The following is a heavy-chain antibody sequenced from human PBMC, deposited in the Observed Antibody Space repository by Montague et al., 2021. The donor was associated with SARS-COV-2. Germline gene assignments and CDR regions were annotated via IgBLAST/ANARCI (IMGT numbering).Heavy chain of an antibody. Sequence: SETLSLTCTVSNYSVSSGYYWGWIRQFPGKGLEWIGFKFHSGSTXYNPSLQSRVITSVDTSKNQVSLKLRSVSAADTAVYYYARGVVGPTVLFLEYWGQGILVAVSS. D-gene: IGHD1-26*01. CDR3: ARGVVGPTVLFLEY. CDR2: KFHSGST. J-gene: IGHJ4*02. CDR1: NYSVSSGYY. V-gene: IGHV4-38-2*02.